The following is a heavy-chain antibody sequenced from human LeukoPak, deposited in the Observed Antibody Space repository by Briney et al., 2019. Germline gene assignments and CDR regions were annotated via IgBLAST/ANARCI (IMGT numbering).Heavy chain of an antibody. CDR1: GFTFSGSA. CDR2: IRSKANSYAP. CDR3: TRLPYYYGSGRPYYMDV. V-gene: IGHV3-73*01. J-gene: IGHJ6*03. Sequence: QAWGSLTLYCAASGFTFSGSAREWVRQASGKGLEGVGRIRSKANSYAPEFAAWVKGSVDISRDDSQNTAYLQLNSLKTEDTVAYYWTRLPYYYGSGRPYYMDVWGKGTTVTISS. D-gene: IGHD3-10*01.